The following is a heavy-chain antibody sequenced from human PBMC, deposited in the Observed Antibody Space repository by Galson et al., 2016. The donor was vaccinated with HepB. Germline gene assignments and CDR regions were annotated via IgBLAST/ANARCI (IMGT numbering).Heavy chain of an antibody. CDR2: MSGSGGTT. Sequence: SLRLSCAASGLTFSSYGMSWVRQAPGKGLEWVSTMSGSGGTTYYADSVKGRFTISRDNSRNTVFLQMNSLTAEDTAVYYCAKAPSGWSYCFDYWGQGILVTVSS. CDR1: GLTFSSYG. V-gene: IGHV3-23*01. CDR3: AKAPSGWSYCFDY. D-gene: IGHD6-19*01. J-gene: IGHJ4*02.